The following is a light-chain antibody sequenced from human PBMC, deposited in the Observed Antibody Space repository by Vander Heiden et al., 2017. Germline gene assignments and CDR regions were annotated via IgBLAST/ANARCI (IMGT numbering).Light chain of an antibody. Sequence: DIVMTQSPDSLAVSLGERATINCKSSQNVLYSSNNKNYLAWYQQKPGQPPKLLIYWASTRESGVPDLFSGSGSGTDFTLTISSLQAEDVAVYYCQQYYSTPYTFGKGTKLEIK. V-gene: IGKV4-1*01. CDR2: WAS. CDR3: QQYYSTPYT. J-gene: IGKJ2*01. CDR1: QNVLYSSNNKNY.